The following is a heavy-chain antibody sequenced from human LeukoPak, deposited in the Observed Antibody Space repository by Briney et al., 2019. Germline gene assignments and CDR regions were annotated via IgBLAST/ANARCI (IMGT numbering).Heavy chain of an antibody. V-gene: IGHV3-23*01. CDR1: GFTFSSYA. D-gene: IGHD1-26*01. Sequence: GGSLRLSCAASGFTFSSYAMSWVRQAPGKGLEWVSAIGSGGSTYYANSVKGRFTISRDSSKHTLYLQMNSLRAEDTAVYYCAKELVGATGYFDYWGQGTLVTVSS. J-gene: IGHJ4*02. CDR2: IGSGGST. CDR3: AKELVGATGYFDY.